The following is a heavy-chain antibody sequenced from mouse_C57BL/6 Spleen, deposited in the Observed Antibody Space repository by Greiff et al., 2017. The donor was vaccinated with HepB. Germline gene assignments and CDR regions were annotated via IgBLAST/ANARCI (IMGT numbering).Heavy chain of an antibody. CDR3: TKRGFITTVVGG. J-gene: IGHJ2*01. Sequence: VQLQQSGAELVRPGASVALSCKASGYTFTDYEMHWVKQTPVHGLEWIGAIDPETGGTAYNQKFKGKAILTADKSSSTAYMELRSLTSEDSAVYYCTKRGFITTVVGGWGQGTTLTVSS. D-gene: IGHD1-1*01. CDR1: GYTFTDYE. CDR2: IDPETGGT. V-gene: IGHV1-15*01.